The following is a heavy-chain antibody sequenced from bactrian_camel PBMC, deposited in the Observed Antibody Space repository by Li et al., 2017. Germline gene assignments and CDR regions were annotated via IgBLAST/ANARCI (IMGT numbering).Heavy chain of an antibody. D-gene: IGHD3*01. CDR2: IHDSSNGETT. CDR1: GFTFSSYA. J-gene: IGHJ4*01. Sequence: VQLVESGGGLVQPGGSLRLSCTDSGFTFSSYAMSWVRQAPGKGLEWVSSIHDSSNGETTYSADSVKGRFTISRDNAKRTLYLHLNSLKTEDTAMYYCAVDLDCAGPRESSYHGQGTQVTVS. V-gene: IGHV3S31*01.